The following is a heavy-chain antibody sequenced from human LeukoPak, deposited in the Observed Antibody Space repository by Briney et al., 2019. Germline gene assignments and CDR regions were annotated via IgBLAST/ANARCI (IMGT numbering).Heavy chain of an antibody. CDR3: AKRERFIVATSP. J-gene: IGHJ4*02. CDR1: GFTFSSYA. Sequence: GGSLRLSCSASGFTFSSYAMSWVCQAPGKGLEWASDISDSGASTYYADSVKGRFTISRDNSKNTVYLQMNSLRDEDTAVYYCAKRERFIVATSPWGQGTLVTVSS. CDR2: ISDSGAST. D-gene: IGHD5-12*01. V-gene: IGHV3-23*01.